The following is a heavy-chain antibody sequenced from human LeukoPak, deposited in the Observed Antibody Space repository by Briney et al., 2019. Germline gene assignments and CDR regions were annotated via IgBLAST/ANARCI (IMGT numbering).Heavy chain of an antibody. CDR2: ISSNGGST. D-gene: IGHD2-15*01. CDR1: GFTFSSYA. Sequence: GGSLRLSCAASGFTFSSYAMHWVRQAPGKGLEYVSAISSNGGSTYYANSVKGRFTISRDNSKNTLYLQMGSLRAEDMAIYYCARARVAAATAYFDYWGQGTLVTVSS. V-gene: IGHV3-64*01. J-gene: IGHJ4*02. CDR3: ARARVAAATAYFDY.